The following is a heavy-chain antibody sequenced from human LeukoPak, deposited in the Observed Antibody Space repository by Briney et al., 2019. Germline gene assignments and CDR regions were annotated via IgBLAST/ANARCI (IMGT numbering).Heavy chain of an antibody. V-gene: IGHV3-7*01. D-gene: IGHD3-3*01. CDR2: IKQDGSEK. Sequence: GGSLRLSCAASGFTFSSYWMSWVRQAPGKGLEWVANIKQDGSEKYYVDSVKGRFTISRDNSKNTLYLQMNSLRAEDTAVYYCAKDRDFWSGYPNIWGQGTLVTVSS. CDR3: AKDRDFWSGYPNI. CDR1: GFTFSSYW. J-gene: IGHJ4*02.